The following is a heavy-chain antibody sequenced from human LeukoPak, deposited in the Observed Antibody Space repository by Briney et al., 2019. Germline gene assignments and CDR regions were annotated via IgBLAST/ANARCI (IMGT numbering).Heavy chain of an antibody. D-gene: IGHD3-9*01. CDR3: ARSILPSPYYYYGMDV. CDR1: GFTFSSYA. V-gene: IGHV3-64*01. J-gene: IGHJ6*02. Sequence: GSLRLSCAASGFTFSSYAMHWVRQAPGKGLEYVSAISSNGGSTYYANSVKGRFTISRDNSKNTLYLQMGSLRAEDMAVYYCARSILPSPYYYYGMDVWGQGTTVTVSS. CDR2: ISSNGGST.